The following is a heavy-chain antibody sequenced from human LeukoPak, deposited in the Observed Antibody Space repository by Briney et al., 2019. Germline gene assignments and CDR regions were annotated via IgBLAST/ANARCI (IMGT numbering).Heavy chain of an antibody. CDR1: GYTFTGYY. CDR2: INPNSGGT. D-gene: IGHD2-21*01. J-gene: IGHJ4*02. Sequence: ASVKVSCKASGYTFTGYYMHWVRQAPGQGLEWMGWINPNSGGTNYAQKFQGRVTMTRDTSISTAYMELSRLRSDDTAVYYCARDLASAGGGAFDIWGQGTLVTVSS. V-gene: IGHV1-2*02. CDR3: ARDLASAGGGAFDI.